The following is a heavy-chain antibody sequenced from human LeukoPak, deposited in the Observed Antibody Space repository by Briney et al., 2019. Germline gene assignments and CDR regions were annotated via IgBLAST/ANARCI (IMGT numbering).Heavy chain of an antibody. J-gene: IGHJ6*02. D-gene: IGHD2-2*01. CDR1: GGSISGYY. CDR2: IHYSGST. CDR3: ARADGTNYYYYGMDV. V-gene: IGHV4-59*01. Sequence: KPSETLSLTCTVSGGSISGYYWTWIRQSPGKGLEWIGYIHYSGSTNYNPSLKSRDTISLDTSKSQFSLKLSSVTAADTAVYYCARADGTNYYYYGMDVWGQGTTVTVSS.